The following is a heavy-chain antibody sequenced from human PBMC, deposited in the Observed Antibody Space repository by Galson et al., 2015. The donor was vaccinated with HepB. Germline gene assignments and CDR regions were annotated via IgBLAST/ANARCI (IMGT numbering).Heavy chain of an antibody. Sequence: QSGAEVKKPGESLKISCKGSGYNFATHWIGWVRQMPGKGLEWVGIIYPAYSDARYSPSFQGQVTISADKSISTAYLQWSSLKASDTAMYYCASLRGTDPLGFDYWGQGTLGTGSS. J-gene: IGHJ4*02. CDR2: IYPAYSDA. V-gene: IGHV5-51*01. CDR1: GYNFATHW. D-gene: IGHD3-16*01. CDR3: ASLRGTDPLGFDY.